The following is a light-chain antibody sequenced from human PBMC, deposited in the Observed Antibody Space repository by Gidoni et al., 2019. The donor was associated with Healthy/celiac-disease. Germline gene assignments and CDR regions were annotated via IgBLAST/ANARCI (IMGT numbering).Light chain of an antibody. CDR3: CSYAGSSTVV. CDR2: EGS. Sequence: SALTQPASVSGSPGQSITISCTGTSSDVGSYNLISWYQQHPGKAPKLMIDEGSKRPSGVSNRFSGSKSGNTASPTISGLQADDEADYYCCSYAGSSTVVFGGGTKLTVL. J-gene: IGLJ2*01. V-gene: IGLV2-23*01. CDR1: SSDVGSYNL.